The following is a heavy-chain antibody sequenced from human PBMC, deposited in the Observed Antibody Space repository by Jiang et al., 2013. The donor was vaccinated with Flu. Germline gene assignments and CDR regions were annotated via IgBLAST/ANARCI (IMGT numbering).Heavy chain of an antibody. D-gene: IGHD5-18*01. CDR1: GGSISSYY. J-gene: IGHJ4*02. CDR2: IYYSGST. V-gene: IGHV4-59*01. Sequence: GLVKPSETLSLTCTVSGGSISSYYWSWIRQPPGKGLEWIGYIYYSGSTNYNPSLKSRVTISVDTSKNQFSLKLSSVTAADTAVYYCARESDTAMDTFDYWGQGTLVTVSS. CDR3: ARESDTAMDTFDY.